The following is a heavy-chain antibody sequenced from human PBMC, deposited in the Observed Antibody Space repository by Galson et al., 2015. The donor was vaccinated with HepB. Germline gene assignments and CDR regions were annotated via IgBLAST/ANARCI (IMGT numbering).Heavy chain of an antibody. CDR3: AKGRRGGNSVRPIPYYFDV. D-gene: IGHD4-23*01. V-gene: IGHV3-23*01. J-gene: IGHJ4*02. CDR1: GFSFSTYA. CDR2: INSNGGST. Sequence: SLRLSCAASGFSFSTYATSWVRQAPGKGPEWVATINSNGGSTFYADSVKGRFTISRDNSRDTLYLQMNSLRADDTALYYCAKGRRGGNSVRPIPYYFDVWGRGTLVAVSS.